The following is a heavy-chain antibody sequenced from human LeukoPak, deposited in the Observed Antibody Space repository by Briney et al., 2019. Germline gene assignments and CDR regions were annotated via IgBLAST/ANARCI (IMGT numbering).Heavy chain of an antibody. CDR1: GFTFSTYA. Sequence: GGSLRLSCAASGFTFSTYAMSWVRQAPGKGLEWVSAISGSADSTYYADSVRGRFTISRDNSMSTLYLRMSSLRAEDTAVYYCAKGRCSGGSCYFIFDYWGQGTLVTVSS. J-gene: IGHJ4*02. CDR3: AKGRCSGGSCYFIFDY. V-gene: IGHV3-23*01. CDR2: ISGSADST. D-gene: IGHD2-15*01.